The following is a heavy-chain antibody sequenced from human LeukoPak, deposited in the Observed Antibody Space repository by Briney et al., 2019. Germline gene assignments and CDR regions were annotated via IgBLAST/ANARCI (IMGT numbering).Heavy chain of an antibody. Sequence: SETLSLTCTVSGGSISSYYWSWIRQPPGKGLEWIGHIYYSGSTNYNPSLKSRVTMSVDTSTNQFFLKLSSVTAADTAVYYCARNYLDCSGGSCYSRLFDYWGQGTLVTVSS. D-gene: IGHD2-15*01. V-gene: IGHV4-59*12. CDR2: IYYSGST. CDR1: GGSISSYY. J-gene: IGHJ4*02. CDR3: ARNYLDCSGGSCYSRLFDY.